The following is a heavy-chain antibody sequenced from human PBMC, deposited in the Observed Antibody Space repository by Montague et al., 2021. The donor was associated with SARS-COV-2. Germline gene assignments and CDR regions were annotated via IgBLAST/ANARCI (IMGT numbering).Heavy chain of an antibody. V-gene: IGHV4-4*02. J-gene: IGHJ4*02. D-gene: IGHD3-22*01. CDR3: ARGPDSSGYYNDFDY. CDR2: IYDSETI. Sequence: ETLSLTCAVSGGSISSSHWFTWVRQPPGKGLEWIGDIYDSETISXNPSLKRRVTISVDRTKNQFSLKLSSVTAADTAVYYCARGPDSSGYYNDFDYWGQGTLVTVSS. CDR1: GGSISSSHW.